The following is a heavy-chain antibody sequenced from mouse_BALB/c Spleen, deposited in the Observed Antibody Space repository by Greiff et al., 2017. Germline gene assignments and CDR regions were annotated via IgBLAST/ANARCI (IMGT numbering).Heavy chain of an antibody. CDR3: ARQDSSGYGAWFAY. CDR2: SRNKANDYTT. CDR1: GFTFSDFY. V-gene: IGHV7-1*02. Sequence: EVQRVESGGGLVQPGGSLRLSCATSGFTFSDFYMEWVRQPPGKRLEWIAASRNKANDYTTEYSASVKGRFIVSRDTSQSILYLQMNALRAEDTAIYYCARQDSSGYGAWFAYWGQGTLVTVSA. D-gene: IGHD3-2*01. J-gene: IGHJ3*01.